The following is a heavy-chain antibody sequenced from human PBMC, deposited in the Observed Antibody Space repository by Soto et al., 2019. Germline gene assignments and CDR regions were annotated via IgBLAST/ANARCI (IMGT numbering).Heavy chain of an antibody. CDR2: IYPGDHDT. V-gene: IGHV5-51*01. CDR1: GYTFSNFW. CDR3: ARSPRSSPYFDY. D-gene: IGHD6-13*01. J-gene: IGHJ4*02. Sequence: GESLKISCQSSGYTFSNFWLGWVRQLPGKGLEWMGIIYPGDHDTRYSPSFHGNVTISADRSINTAYMQWNSLEASDTAFYFCARSPRSSPYFDYWGQGALVTVSS.